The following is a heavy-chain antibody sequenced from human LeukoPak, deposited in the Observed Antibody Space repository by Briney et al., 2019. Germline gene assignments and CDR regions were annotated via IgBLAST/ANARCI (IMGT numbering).Heavy chain of an antibody. CDR3: ARVGSYYFDY. Sequence: SETLSLTCTVSGGSISSYNWSWIRQPPGRGPEWIGYGHYSGGTNYNSSLKSRVTISVDASSNQFSLKLSSVTVADTAVYYCARVGSYYFDYWGQGILVTVSS. J-gene: IGHJ4*02. V-gene: IGHV4-59*01. CDR2: GHYSGGT. CDR1: GGSISSYN. D-gene: IGHD6-6*01.